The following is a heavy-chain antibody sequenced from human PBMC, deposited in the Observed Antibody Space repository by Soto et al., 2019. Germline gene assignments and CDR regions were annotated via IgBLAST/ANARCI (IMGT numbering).Heavy chain of an antibody. CDR1: GGSISSSSYY. J-gene: IGHJ5*02. V-gene: IGHV4-39*01. CDR2: IYYSGST. Sequence: NPSETLSLTCTVSGGSISSSSYYWGWIRQPPGKGLEWIGSIYYSGSTYYNPSLKSRVTISVDTSKNQFSLKLSSVTAADTAVYYCARQCYGSGSYYNAETYNWFDPWGQGTLVTVSS. D-gene: IGHD3-10*01. CDR3: ARQCYGSGSYYNAETYNWFDP.